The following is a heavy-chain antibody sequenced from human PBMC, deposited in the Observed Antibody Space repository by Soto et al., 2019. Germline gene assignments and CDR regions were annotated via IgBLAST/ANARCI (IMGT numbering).Heavy chain of an antibody. D-gene: IGHD2-15*01. J-gene: IGHJ5*02. Sequence: SETLSLTCTVSGGSISSYYWSWIRQPPGKGLEWIGYIYYSGGTNYNPSLKSRVTISVDTSRNQSSLKLSFVTAADTAVYYCARDGGVLTCSGGSCYSSWFDPWGQGTLVTVSS. CDR2: IYYSGGT. CDR1: GGSISSYY. V-gene: IGHV4-59*01. CDR3: ARDGGVLTCSGGSCYSSWFDP.